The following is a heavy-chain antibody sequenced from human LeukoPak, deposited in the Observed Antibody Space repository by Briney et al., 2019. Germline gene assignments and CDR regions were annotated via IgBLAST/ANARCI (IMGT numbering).Heavy chain of an antibody. J-gene: IGHJ4*02. CDR3: ARDTIVVVPAASFDY. CDR1: GYTFTGYY. Sequence: ASVKVSCKASGYTFTGYYMHWVRQAPGQGLEWMGWINPNSGGTNYAQKFQGRVTMTRDTSISTAYMELSRLRSDDTAVYYCARDTIVVVPAASFDYWGQGTLVTVSS. V-gene: IGHV1-2*02. CDR2: INPNSGGT. D-gene: IGHD2-2*01.